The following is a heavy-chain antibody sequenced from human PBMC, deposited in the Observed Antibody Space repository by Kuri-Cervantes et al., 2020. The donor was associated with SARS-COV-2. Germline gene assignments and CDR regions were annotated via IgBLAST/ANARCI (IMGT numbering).Heavy chain of an antibody. CDR3: ARANYYYDSSGWGCYFDY. V-gene: IGHV4-4*07. D-gene: IGHD3-22*01. CDR1: GGSISSYY. J-gene: IGHJ4*02. Sequence: SETLSLTCTVSGGSISSYYWSWIRQPARKGLEWIGRIYASGSTNYNPSLKSRVTMSVDTSKNQFSLKLSSVTAADTAVYYRARANYYYDSSGWGCYFDYWGQGTLVTVSS. CDR2: IYASGST.